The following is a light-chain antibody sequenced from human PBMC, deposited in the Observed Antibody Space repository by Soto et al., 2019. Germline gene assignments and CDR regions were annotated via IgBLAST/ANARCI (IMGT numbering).Light chain of an antibody. CDR3: SSYAGSNNWV. CDR2: EVS. CDR1: SSDVGGYKY. J-gene: IGLJ3*02. Sequence: QSALTQPPSASGSPGQSVTISCTGPSSDVGGYKYVSWYQQHPGKAPKLMIYEVSKRPSGVPDRFSGCKSGNTASLTVSGLQAEDEADYYCSSYAGSNNWVFGGGTKLTVL. V-gene: IGLV2-8*01.